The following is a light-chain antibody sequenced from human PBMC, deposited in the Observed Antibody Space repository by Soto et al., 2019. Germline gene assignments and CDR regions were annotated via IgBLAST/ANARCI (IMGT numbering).Light chain of an antibody. V-gene: IGLV1-40*01. Sequence: QSVLTQPPSVSGAPGQRVTISCTGSSSNIGAGYDVHWYQQLPGTAPKLLIYGNSNRPSGVPDRFSGSKSGTSASLAITGLQADDEADYYCQSYDSSRSVLFGGGTKLTVL. CDR2: GNS. J-gene: IGLJ2*01. CDR3: QSYDSSRSVL. CDR1: SSNIGAGYD.